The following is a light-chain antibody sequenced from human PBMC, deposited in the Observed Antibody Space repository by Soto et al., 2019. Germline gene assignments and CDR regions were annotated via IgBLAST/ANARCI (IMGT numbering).Light chain of an antibody. CDR3: EQYDSRSPWT. V-gene: IGKV1-5*01. J-gene: IGKJ1*01. CDR1: ESVTIW. CDR2: DAS. Sequence: DIXXTQSPSSLSASVGDRVTITCRASESVTIWLAWYQQKPGKAPRLLIYDASTLEGGVPSRFSASGSGTEFTLTISSLQPDDFATYYCEQYDSRSPWTFGQGTKIEIK.